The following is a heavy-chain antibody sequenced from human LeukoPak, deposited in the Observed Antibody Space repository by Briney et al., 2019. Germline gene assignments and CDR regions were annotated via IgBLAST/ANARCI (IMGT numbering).Heavy chain of an antibody. V-gene: IGHV4-59*01. J-gene: IGHJ3*01. CDR1: GGSISSYY. D-gene: IGHD3-9*01. CDR2: IFYSGTT. Sequence: SETLSLTCTVSGGSISSYYWSWIRQPPGKGLEWIGFIFYSGTTNYNPSLKSRVTVSVDTSKNQFSLKLSSVTAADTAVYYCVRVASGGLFDYWGQGTMVTVSS. CDR3: VRVASGGLFDY.